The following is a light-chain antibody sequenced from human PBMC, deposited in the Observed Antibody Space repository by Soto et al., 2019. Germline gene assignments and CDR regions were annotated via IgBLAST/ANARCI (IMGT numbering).Light chain of an antibody. CDR1: QTVSNTY. V-gene: IGKV3-20*01. CDR2: DAS. J-gene: IGKJ1*01. Sequence: PGERATLSCRASQTVSNTYLAWYQQKPGQAPRLLIFDASTRATGTPDRFSGSGSGTDFTLTISRLEPDDFAVYYCQLYGVSPKTFGQGTNVEVK. CDR3: QLYGVSPKT.